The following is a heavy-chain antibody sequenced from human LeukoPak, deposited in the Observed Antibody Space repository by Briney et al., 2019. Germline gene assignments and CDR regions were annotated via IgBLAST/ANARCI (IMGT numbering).Heavy chain of an antibody. CDR3: ARDPMRYYGSGSYYNWPHYYYYYGMDV. CDR1: GFTFSSYG. J-gene: IGHJ6*02. CDR2: IWYDGSNK. Sequence: GGFLRLSCAASGFTFSSYGMHWVRQAPGKGLEWVAVIWYDGSNKYYADSVKGRFTISRDNSKNTLYLQMNSLRAEDTAVYYCARDPMRYYGSGSYYNWPHYYYYYGMDVWGQGTTVTVSS. D-gene: IGHD3-10*01. V-gene: IGHV3-33*01.